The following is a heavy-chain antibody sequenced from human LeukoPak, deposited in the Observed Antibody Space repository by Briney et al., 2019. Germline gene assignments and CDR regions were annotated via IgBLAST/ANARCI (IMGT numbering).Heavy chain of an antibody. V-gene: IGHV1-18*01. J-gene: IGHJ4*02. CDR2: ISAYNGNT. D-gene: IGHD3-22*01. CDR3: ARDPPEDYYDSSGYYLFDY. Sequence: GQXLXWXGWISAYNGNTKYAEKVKGRVTMTTGKSKRTAYMEVRSLRADDTAVYYCARDPPEDYYDSSGYYLFDYWGQGTLVTVSS.